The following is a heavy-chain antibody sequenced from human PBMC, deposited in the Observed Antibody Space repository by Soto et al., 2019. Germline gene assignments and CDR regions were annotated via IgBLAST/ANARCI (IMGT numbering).Heavy chain of an antibody. CDR2: INPNTGGT. CDR1: GYTFTGYY. J-gene: IGHJ4*02. D-gene: IGHD6-6*01. Sequence: ASVKVSCKASGYTFTGYYMHWVRQAPGQGLEWMGWINPNTGGTKYAQKFQGRVTMPRETSISTAYMGLTRLKSDDTAMYYCAKSSRSSSLGGFEFWGQGTLVTVSS. V-gene: IGHV1-2*02. CDR3: AKSSRSSSLGGFEF.